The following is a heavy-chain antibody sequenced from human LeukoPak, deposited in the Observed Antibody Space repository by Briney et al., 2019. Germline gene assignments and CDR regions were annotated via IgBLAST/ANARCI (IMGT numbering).Heavy chain of an antibody. D-gene: IGHD3-3*01. CDR2: IYYSGST. J-gene: IGHJ4*02. Sequence: KPSETLSLTCTVSGGSISTYYWSWIRQPPGKGLEWIGYIYYSGSTNYNPSLKSRVTISVDTSKNQFSLKLSSVTAADTAVYYCARSEDFWSGVDYWGQGTLVTVSS. CDR3: ARSEDFWSGVDY. V-gene: IGHV4-59*08. CDR1: GGSISTYY.